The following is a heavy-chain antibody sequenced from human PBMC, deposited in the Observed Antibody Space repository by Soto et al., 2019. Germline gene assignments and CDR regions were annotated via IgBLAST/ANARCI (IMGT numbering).Heavy chain of an antibody. Sequence: QVQLQQWGAGLLKPSETLSLTCAVYGGSFSGYYWSWIRQPPGKGLEWIGEINHSGSTNYNPSLKSRVTISVDTSKNQFSLKLSSVTAADTAVYYCARVSKGWLLPPGFDYWGQGTLVTVSS. D-gene: IGHD3-22*01. J-gene: IGHJ4*02. V-gene: IGHV4-34*01. CDR2: INHSGST. CDR1: GGSFSGYY. CDR3: ARVSKGWLLPPGFDY.